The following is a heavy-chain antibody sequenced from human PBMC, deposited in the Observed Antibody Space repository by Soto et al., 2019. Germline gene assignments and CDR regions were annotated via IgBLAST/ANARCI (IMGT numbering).Heavy chain of an antibody. CDR2: INPNSGGT. CDR3: ARDFKCTNGVCLGYFQH. J-gene: IGHJ1*01. V-gene: IGHV1-2*04. CDR1: GYTFTGYY. D-gene: IGHD2-8*01. Sequence: ASVKVSCKASGYTFTGYYMHWVRQAPGQGFEWMGWINPNSGGTNYAQKFQGWVTMTRDTSISTAYMELSRLRSDDTAVYYCARDFKCTNGVCLGYFQHWGQGTLVTVSS.